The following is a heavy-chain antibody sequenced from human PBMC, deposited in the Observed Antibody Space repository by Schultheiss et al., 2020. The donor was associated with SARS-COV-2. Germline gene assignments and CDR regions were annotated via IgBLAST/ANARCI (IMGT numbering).Heavy chain of an antibody. CDR2: IYYSGST. D-gene: IGHD2-8*01. V-gene: IGHV4-59*06. CDR1: GGSISSYY. J-gene: IGHJ4*02. Sequence: SETLSLTCTVSGGSISSYYWSWIRQPPGKGLEWIGYIYYSGSTYYNPSLKSRVTISVDTSKNQFSLKLSSVTAADTAVYYCATLMVYASEFDYWGQGTLVTVSS. CDR3: ATLMVYASEFDY.